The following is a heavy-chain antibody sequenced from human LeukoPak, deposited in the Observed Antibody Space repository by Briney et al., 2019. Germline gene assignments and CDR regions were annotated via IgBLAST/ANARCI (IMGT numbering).Heavy chain of an antibody. D-gene: IGHD3-10*01. CDR1: GGSFSGYY. J-gene: IGHJ4*02. CDR3: ARAVYGSGSFPHGH. V-gene: IGHV4-34*01. CDR2: INHSGST. Sequence: SETLSLTCAVYGGSFSGYYWSWIRQPPGKGLEWIGEINHSGSTNYNPSLKSRVTISVDTSKNQFSLKLSSVTAADTAVYYCARAVYGSGSFPHGHWGQGTLVTVSS.